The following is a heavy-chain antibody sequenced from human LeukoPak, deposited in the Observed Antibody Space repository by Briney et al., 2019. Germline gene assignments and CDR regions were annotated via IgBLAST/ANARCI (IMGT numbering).Heavy chain of an antibody. D-gene: IGHD3-10*01. CDR3: AGGGALLWFGELLPPIDY. CDR2: IYHSGST. CDR1: NYSISSGHY. Sequence: SETLSLTCTISNYSISSGHYWGWIRQPPGKGLEWIGSIYHSGSTYYNPSLKSRVTISVDTSKNQFSLKLSSVTAADMAVYYCAGGGALLWFGELLPPIDYWGQGTLVTVSS. V-gene: IGHV4-38-2*02. J-gene: IGHJ4*02.